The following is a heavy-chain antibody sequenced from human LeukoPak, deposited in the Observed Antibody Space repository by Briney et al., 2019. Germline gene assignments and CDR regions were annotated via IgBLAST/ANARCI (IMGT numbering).Heavy chain of an antibody. Sequence: GGSLRLSCAASGFTFSSYAMSWVRQAPRKGLEWVSAISGSGGSTYYADSVKGRFTISRDNSKNTLYLQMNSLRAEDTAVYYCAKTSIAAAAGDHFDYWGQGILVTVSS. CDR3: AKTSIAAAAGDHFDY. CDR2: ISGSGGST. J-gene: IGHJ4*02. CDR1: GFTFSSYA. V-gene: IGHV3-23*01. D-gene: IGHD6-13*01.